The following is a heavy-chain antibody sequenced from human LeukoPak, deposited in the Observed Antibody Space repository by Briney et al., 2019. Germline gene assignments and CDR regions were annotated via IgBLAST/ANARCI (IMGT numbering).Heavy chain of an antibody. Sequence: SVKVSCKASRGTFSSYAISWVRQAPGQGLEWMGRIIPIFGTANYAQKFQGRVTITTDESTSTAYMELSSLRSEDTAVYYCARDRYDILTGYYRNYYFDYWGQGTLVTVSS. CDR3: ARDRYDILTGYYRNYYFDY. CDR2: IIPIFGTA. V-gene: IGHV1-69*05. J-gene: IGHJ4*02. D-gene: IGHD3-9*01. CDR1: RGTFSSYA.